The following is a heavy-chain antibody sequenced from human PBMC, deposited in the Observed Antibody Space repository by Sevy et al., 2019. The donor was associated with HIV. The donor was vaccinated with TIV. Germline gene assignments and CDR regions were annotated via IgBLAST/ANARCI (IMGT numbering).Heavy chain of an antibody. CDR1: GFTFSYYD. V-gene: IGHV3-13*01. CDR2: FGIAGDT. Sequence: GGSLRLSCAASGFTFSYYDMHWVRHPTGKGLEWVSGFGIAGDTYYSDSVKGRFTISRENAKNSLYLQMNSLRAGDTAVYYCARKSVSYSHFDYWGQGTLVTVSS. J-gene: IGHJ4*02. CDR3: ARKSVSYSHFDY. D-gene: IGHD1-26*01.